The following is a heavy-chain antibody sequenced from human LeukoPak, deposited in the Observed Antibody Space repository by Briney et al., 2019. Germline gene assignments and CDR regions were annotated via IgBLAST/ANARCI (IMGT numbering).Heavy chain of an antibody. Sequence: SETLSLTCAVYGGSFSSYYWGWIRQPPEKGLEWIGEINHSGSTNYNPSLKSRVTISADTSKNQFSLKLYSVTSADTAVYYCARGYWFYFDYWGQGTLVTVSS. J-gene: IGHJ4*02. V-gene: IGHV4-34*01. CDR2: INHSGST. CDR1: GGSFSSYY. CDR3: ARGYWFYFDY. D-gene: IGHD2-8*02.